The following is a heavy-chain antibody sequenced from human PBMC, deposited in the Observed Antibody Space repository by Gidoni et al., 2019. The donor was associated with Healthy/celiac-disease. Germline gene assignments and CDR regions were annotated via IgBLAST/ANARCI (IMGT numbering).Heavy chain of an antibody. CDR1: GGSISSYY. D-gene: IGHD5-12*01. J-gene: IGHJ4*02. Sequence: QVQLQESGPGRVKPSETLSLTCTVSGGSISSYYRSWIRQPAGKGLEWIGRTYTSGSTNYNPSLKSRVAMSVDTSKNQFSLKLSSVTAADTAVYYCACQNIVAHDWGLVDYWGQGTLVTVSS. CDR3: ACQNIVAHDWGLVDY. CDR2: TYTSGST. V-gene: IGHV4-4*07.